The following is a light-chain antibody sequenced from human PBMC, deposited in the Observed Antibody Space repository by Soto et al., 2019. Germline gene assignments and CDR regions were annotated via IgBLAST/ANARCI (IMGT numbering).Light chain of an antibody. Sequence: IHKTQSPSSLSASVGDRVTISCRASQSISTYLNWYQQKPGKAPKLLIYAASTLQSGVPSRFSGSGSGTDFTLTISCLQSEDFATYYCQQYYSYPLTFGGGTKVDIK. CDR2: AAS. J-gene: IGKJ4*01. CDR1: QSISTY. CDR3: QQYYSYPLT. V-gene: IGKV1-8*01.